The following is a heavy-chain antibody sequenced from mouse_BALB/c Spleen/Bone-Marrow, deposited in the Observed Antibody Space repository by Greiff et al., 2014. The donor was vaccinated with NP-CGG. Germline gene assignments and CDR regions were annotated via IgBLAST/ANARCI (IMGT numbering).Heavy chain of an antibody. V-gene: IGHV1-69*01. CDR2: IDTSDSYI. CDR1: GYTFTDKW. D-gene: IGHD2-4*01. J-gene: IGHJ4*01. CDR3: ARGGHDFSLDY. Sequence: QVQLQQPGAEFVMPGASVKMSCKASGYTFTDKWMHWVKQRPGQGLEWIGAIDTSDSYINYNQKFKGKASLTVDASSSTAYMHLGSLTSDDSAVYFCARGGHDFSLDYWGQGTSVIVSS.